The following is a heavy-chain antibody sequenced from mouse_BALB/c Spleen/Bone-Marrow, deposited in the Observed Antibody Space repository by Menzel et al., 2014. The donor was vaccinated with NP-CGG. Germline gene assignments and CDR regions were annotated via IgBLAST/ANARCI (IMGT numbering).Heavy chain of an antibody. Sequence: QVQLTQSGAELVKPGASVKLSCKTSGYTFTNYWIQWVKQRPGQGLGWIGEIFPGIGTTYYNEKFKGKATLTIDTSSSTAYMQLSSLTSEDSAVYFCARGGNYGYWGQGTTLTVSS. CDR2: IFPGIGTT. CDR3: ARGGNYGY. D-gene: IGHD2-1*01. V-gene: IGHV1S132*01. J-gene: IGHJ2*01. CDR1: GYTFTNYW.